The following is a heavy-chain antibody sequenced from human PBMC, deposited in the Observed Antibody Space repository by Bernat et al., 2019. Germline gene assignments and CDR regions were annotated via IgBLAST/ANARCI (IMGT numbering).Heavy chain of an antibody. J-gene: IGHJ5*01. Sequence: QVQLLQSGTDVKKPGASLRVSCKASGYTFINYGITWVRQAPGQGLEWMGWINPYNGNTNYAQTVQGRVTITTDTSTSTAYMEMTSLRSDDTAVYYCAAAPSQVPAANIWFAPWGQGTLVTVSS. CDR3: AAAPSQVPAANIWFAP. CDR1: GYTFINYG. CDR2: INPYNGNT. V-gene: IGHV1-18*01. D-gene: IGHD2-2*01.